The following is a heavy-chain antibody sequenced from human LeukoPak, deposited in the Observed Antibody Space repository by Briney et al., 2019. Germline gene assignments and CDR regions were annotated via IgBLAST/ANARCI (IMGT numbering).Heavy chain of an antibody. CDR1: GGSFSGYY. CDR3: ARGPVGGTTYNDGDAFDI. V-gene: IGHV4-34*01. J-gene: IGHJ3*02. Sequence: SETLSLTCAVHGGSFSGYYWSWLRQPPGKGLEWIGEINHSGSTNYNPSLKSRVTISVDTPKNQFSLKLSSVTAADTAVYYCARGPVGGTTYNDGDAFDIWGQGTMVTVSS. D-gene: IGHD1-7*01. CDR2: INHSGST.